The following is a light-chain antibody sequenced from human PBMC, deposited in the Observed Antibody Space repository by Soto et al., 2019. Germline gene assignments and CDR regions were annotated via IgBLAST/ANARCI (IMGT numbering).Light chain of an antibody. CDR2: KAS. J-gene: IGKJ1*01. CDR1: ESISSW. CDR3: QQYNSYSWT. V-gene: IGKV1-5*03. Sequence: DIQMTQSPPTLSPSAGASVTITCRASESISSWLAWYQQKPGNAPKLLLYKASSLESGVPSRFSGSGSGTEFTLTISSLQPDDFATYYCQQYNSYSWTFGQGTKVDIK.